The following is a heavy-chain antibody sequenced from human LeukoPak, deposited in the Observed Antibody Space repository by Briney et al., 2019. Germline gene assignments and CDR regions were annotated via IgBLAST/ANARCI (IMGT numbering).Heavy chain of an antibody. D-gene: IGHD4-17*01. CDR1: GFTFSSYA. V-gene: IGHV3-23*01. CDR2: ISGSGGST. Sequence: QSGGSLRLSCAASGFTFSSYAMSWVRQAPGKGLEWVSAISGSGGSTYYADSVKGRFTISRDNSKNTLYLQMNSLRAEDTAVYYCAKGRPPGGDYVAHFDYWGQGTLVTVSS. J-gene: IGHJ4*02. CDR3: AKGRPPGGDYVAHFDY.